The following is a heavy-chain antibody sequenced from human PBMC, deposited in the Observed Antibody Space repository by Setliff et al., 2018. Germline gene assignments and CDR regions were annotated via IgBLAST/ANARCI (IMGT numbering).Heavy chain of an antibody. CDR1: GYSISSGYI. CDR3: ARVLSSGWEGDY. D-gene: IGHD6-19*01. V-gene: IGHV4-38-2*02. Sequence: SETLSLTCTVSGYSISSGYIWGWIRQPPGKGLEWIGSIYHSGSTYYNPSLKSRVTISVDTSKNQFSLRLSSVTAADTAVYYCARVLSSGWEGDYWGQGTLVTVSS. CDR2: IYHSGST. J-gene: IGHJ4*02.